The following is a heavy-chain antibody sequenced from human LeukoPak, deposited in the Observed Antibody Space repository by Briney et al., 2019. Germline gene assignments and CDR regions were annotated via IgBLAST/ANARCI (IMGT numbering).Heavy chain of an antibody. V-gene: IGHV4-59*08. Sequence: SETLSLTCTVSGGSISSYYWSWIRQPPGKGLESIGYIYYSGSASYNPSLKSRVNISIGTSRTQFSLKLSSVSAADTAMYYCARRGGGHAFDIWGQGTMVTVSS. J-gene: IGHJ3*02. D-gene: IGHD3-16*01. CDR3: ARRGGGHAFDI. CDR1: GGSISSYY. CDR2: IYYSGSA.